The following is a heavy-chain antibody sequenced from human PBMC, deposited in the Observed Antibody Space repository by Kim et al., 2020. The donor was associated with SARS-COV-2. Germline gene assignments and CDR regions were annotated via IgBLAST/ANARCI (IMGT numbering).Heavy chain of an antibody. D-gene: IGHD3-16*02. CDR1: GGSISSSSYY. Sequence: SETLSLTCTVSGGSISSSSYYWGWIRQPPGKGLEWIGSIYYSGSTYYNPSLKSRVTISVDTSKNQFSLKLSSVTAADTAVYYCARHTWGTYDYVWGSYRFGFDYWGQGTLVTVSS. CDR3: ARHTWGTYDYVWGSYRFGFDY. V-gene: IGHV4-39*01. CDR2: IYYSGST. J-gene: IGHJ4*02.